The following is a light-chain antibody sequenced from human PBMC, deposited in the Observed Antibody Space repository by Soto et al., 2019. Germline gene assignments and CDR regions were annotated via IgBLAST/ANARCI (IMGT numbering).Light chain of an antibody. CDR1: QGISNW. CDR2: TGS. V-gene: IGKV1-12*01. CDR3: QQANSFPLI. J-gene: IGKJ4*01. Sequence: DIQMTQSPSSVSASVGDRVSITCRASQGISNWLAWYQQKPGRAPKLLIYTGSSLQSGVPSRFSGTDYGTDFTLTVSSLQPEDVATYYCQQANSFPLICGGGTKVE.